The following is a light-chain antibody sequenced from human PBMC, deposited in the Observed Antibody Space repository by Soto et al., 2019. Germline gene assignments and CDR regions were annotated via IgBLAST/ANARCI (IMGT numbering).Light chain of an antibody. CDR3: QRIRGLWT. V-gene: IGKV3-20*01. CDR2: GAS. CDR1: QTVSNTY. Sequence: EIVLTQSPGTLSLSPGERATLSCRASQTVSNTYLAWYQQKPGQAPRLLIYGASSRATGIPDRFSGSGSGTDFTLTISRPEPEDVAVYYCQRIRGLWTFGPGTKVEIK. J-gene: IGKJ1*01.